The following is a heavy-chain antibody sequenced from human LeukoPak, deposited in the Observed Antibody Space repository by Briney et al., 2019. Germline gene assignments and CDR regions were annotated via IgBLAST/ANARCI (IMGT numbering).Heavy chain of an antibody. D-gene: IGHD2-21*01. CDR2: ISSSSSTI. Sequence: PGGSLRLSCAASGFTFSSYSMNWVRQAPGKGLEWVSYISSSSSTIYYADSVKGRFTISRDNAKNSLYLQMNSLRAEDTAVYYCARVINVDLRWDYYYGMDVWGQGTTVTVSS. V-gene: IGHV3-48*01. J-gene: IGHJ6*02. CDR3: ARVINVDLRWDYYYGMDV. CDR1: GFTFSSYS.